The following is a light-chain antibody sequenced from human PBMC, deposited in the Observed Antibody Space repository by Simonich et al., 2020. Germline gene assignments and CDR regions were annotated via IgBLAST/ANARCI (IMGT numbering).Light chain of an antibody. CDR3: LLSYSGAHWV. CDR1: TGAVTSGHY. Sequence: QAVVTQEPSLTVSPGGTVTLTCGSSTGAVTSGHYPYWFQQKPGQAPRTLLYDTSNKHSWTPARFSGSLLGGKAALTLSGAQPEDEAEYYCLLSYSGAHWVFGVWTKLTVL. CDR2: DTS. V-gene: IGLV7-46*01. J-gene: IGLJ3*02.